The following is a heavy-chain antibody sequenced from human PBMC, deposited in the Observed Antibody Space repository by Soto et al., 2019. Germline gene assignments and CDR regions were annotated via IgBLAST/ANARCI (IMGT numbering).Heavy chain of an antibody. CDR1: GFTFSRYD. D-gene: IGHD2-2*01. J-gene: IGHJ4*02. CDR3: AKGEGIVVVPAAPDY. Sequence: EVQLLESGGGLVQPGGSLRLSCAASGFTFSRYDMSWVRQAPGKGLEWVSAISGSGGSTYYADSVKGRFTISRDNSKNTLYLQMNSLRAEDTAVYYCAKGEGIVVVPAAPDYWGQGTLVTVSS. V-gene: IGHV3-23*01. CDR2: ISGSGGST.